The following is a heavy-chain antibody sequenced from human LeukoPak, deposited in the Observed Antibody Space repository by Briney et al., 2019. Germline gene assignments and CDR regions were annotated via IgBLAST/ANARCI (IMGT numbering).Heavy chain of an antibody. D-gene: IGHD3-22*01. CDR3: ARGTYDSSGYYGYYYYMDV. CDR2: MNPNSGNT. V-gene: IGHV1-8*03. Sequence: ASVKVSCKASGYTFTSYDINWVRQATGQGLEWMGWMNPNSGNTGYAQKFQGRVTITADESTSTAYMELSSLRSEDTAVYYCARGTYDSSGYYGYYYYMDVWGKGTTVTVSS. J-gene: IGHJ6*03. CDR1: GYTFTSYD.